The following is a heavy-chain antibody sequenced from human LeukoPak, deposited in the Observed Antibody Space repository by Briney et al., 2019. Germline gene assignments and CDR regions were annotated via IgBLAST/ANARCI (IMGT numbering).Heavy chain of an antibody. J-gene: IGHJ4*02. V-gene: IGHV4-59*01. Sequence: SETLSLTCTDCGGSISSYYWRLIGQPPGKGLEWIGYIYYSGSTNYNPSLKSRVTISVDTSKNQFSLKLSSVTAADTAVYYCARWLSYGLGSPYSDYWGQGTLVTVSS. CDR3: ARWLSYGLGSPYSDY. D-gene: IGHD3-10*01. CDR1: GGSISSYY. CDR2: IYYSGST.